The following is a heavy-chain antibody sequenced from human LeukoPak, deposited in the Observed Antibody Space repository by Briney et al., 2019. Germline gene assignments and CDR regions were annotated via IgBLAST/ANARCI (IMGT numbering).Heavy chain of an antibody. J-gene: IGHJ3*02. CDR3: ARSGYYAFDI. Sequence: PSETLSLTCTVPDGSISSGGFSWSWVRQHPGKGLEWIGYIYDNGRTKYNSSLKSRLTISVDPSNNQFSLKLTSVTAADTAVYYCARSGYYAFDIWGQGTMVTVSS. V-gene: IGHV4-31*03. CDR2: IYDNGRT. CDR1: DGSISSGGFS. D-gene: IGHD3-3*01.